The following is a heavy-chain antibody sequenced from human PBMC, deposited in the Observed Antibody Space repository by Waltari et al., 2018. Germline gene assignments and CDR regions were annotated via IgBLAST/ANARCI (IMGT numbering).Heavy chain of an antibody. CDR1: GGSFSXYH. CDR3: XRGTGGSSTXXFAGMDV. J-gene: IGHJ6*02. V-gene: IGHV4-34*01. Sequence: QVQXQQWGAGLLKPSETLSLTCAVFGGSFSXYHWSWVRQSPGKGLGWIGEINHSGSAIYNXSLKSRVTXSLDXSKXQVSLXLXSVTAADTXXYFWXRGTGGSSTXXFAGMDVXGQGTTVTVXS. CDR2: INHSGSA. D-gene: IGHD2-2*01.